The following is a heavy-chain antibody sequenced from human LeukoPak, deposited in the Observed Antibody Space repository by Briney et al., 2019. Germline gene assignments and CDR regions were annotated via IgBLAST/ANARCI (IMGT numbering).Heavy chain of an antibody. Sequence: PGGSLRLSCAASGFTFSSYAMHWVRQAPGKGLEWVAVISYDGSNKYYADSVKGRFTISRDNSKNTLYLQMNSLRAEDTAVYYCARDLTSSQTAVAPGYWGQGTLVTVSS. CDR1: GFTFSSYA. CDR3: ARDLTSSQTAVAPGY. J-gene: IGHJ4*02. V-gene: IGHV3-30-3*01. CDR2: ISYDGSNK. D-gene: IGHD6-19*01.